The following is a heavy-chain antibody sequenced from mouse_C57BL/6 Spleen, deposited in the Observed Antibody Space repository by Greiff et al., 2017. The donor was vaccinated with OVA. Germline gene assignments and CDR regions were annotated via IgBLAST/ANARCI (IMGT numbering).Heavy chain of an antibody. D-gene: IGHD1-1*01. J-gene: IGHJ2*01. CDR3: ARRITTVVATQYYFDY. CDR2: INPNNGGT. V-gene: IGHV1-18*01. Sequence: EVQLQQSGPELVKPGASVKIPCKASGYTFTDYNMDWVKQSHGKSLEWSGDINPNNGGTIYNQKFKGKATLTVDKSSSTAYMELRSLTSEDTAVYYCARRITTVVATQYYFDYWGQGTTLTVSS. CDR1: GYTFTDYN.